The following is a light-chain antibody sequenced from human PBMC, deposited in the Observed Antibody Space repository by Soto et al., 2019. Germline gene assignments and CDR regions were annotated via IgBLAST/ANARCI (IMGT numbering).Light chain of an antibody. Sequence: DIQMTQSPSSVSASVGDRVSITCRASQGISNWLAWYQQKPGRAPKLLIYTGSSLQSGVPSRFSGTGSGKDFTLTISSLQPEDVATYYWQQANSSPLTFGGGTKVEIK. V-gene: IGKV1-12*01. CDR2: TGS. CDR1: QGISNW. J-gene: IGKJ4*01. CDR3: QQANSSPLT.